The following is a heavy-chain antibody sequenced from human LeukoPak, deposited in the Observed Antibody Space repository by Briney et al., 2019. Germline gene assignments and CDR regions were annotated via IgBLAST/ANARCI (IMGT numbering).Heavy chain of an antibody. V-gene: IGHV4-4*07. CDR3: ARDLGGSYSSETWFDP. Sequence: PSETLSLTCTVSGGSISSYYWSWIRQPAGEGLEWIGRIYSSGRTHYSPSLKSRVAISVDTSKNRFSLRLSSVTAADTAVYYCARDLGGSYSSETWFDPWGQGTLVTVSS. J-gene: IGHJ5*02. CDR1: GGSISSYY. D-gene: IGHD1-26*01. CDR2: IYSSGRT.